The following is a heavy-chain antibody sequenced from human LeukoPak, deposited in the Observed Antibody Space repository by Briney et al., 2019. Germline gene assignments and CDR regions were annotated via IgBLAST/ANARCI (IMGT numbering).Heavy chain of an antibody. J-gene: IGHJ6*03. CDR3: ATDSRHCSSTSCFNHYYYYYMDV. CDR2: FDPEDGET. Sequence: ASVKVSCKVSGYTLTELSMHWVRQAPGKGLEWMGGFDPEDGETIYAQKFQGRVTMTEDTSTDTAYMELSSLRSEDTAVYYCATDSRHCSSTSCFNHYYYYYMDVRGKGTTVTVSS. V-gene: IGHV1-24*01. D-gene: IGHD2-2*01. CDR1: GYTLTELS.